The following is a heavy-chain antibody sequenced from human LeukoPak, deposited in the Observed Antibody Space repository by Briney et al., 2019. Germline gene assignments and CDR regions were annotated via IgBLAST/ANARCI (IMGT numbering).Heavy chain of an antibody. D-gene: IGHD5-24*01. CDR1: GFTFRDYY. CDR2: FSVGGTLI. J-gene: IGHJ3*01. CDR3: ARDLKDAYPEDVLDL. V-gene: IGHV3-11*04. Sequence: GGSLRLSCAACGFTFRDYYMSWIRQAPGEGREGVSYFSVGGTLIYYADSVKGRFTISRDTANNALCLQMSSLRDEDTAVYYCARDLKDAYPEDVLDLWGQGTMVTVSS.